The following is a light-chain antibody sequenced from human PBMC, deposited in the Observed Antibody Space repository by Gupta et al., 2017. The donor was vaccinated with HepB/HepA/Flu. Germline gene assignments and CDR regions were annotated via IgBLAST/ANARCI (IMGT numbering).Light chain of an antibody. CDR1: QSLADTDGSTY. J-gene: IGKJ4*01. CDR2: KVS. Sequence: DVVLTQSPLSLPVILGQPASMSCWSSQSLADTDGSTYLSWLQQRPGQPPRRLIYKVSNRDSGVPDRFIGSGSGSYFTLTISSVEAEDVGLYYCMQSTHWPPLAFGGGTKVEI. V-gene: IGKV2-30*01. CDR3: MQSTHWPPLA.